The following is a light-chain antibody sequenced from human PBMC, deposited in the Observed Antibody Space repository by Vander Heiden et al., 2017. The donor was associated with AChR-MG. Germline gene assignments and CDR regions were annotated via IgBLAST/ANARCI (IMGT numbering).Light chain of an antibody. CDR1: QSVSSN. Sequence: EIVMTQSPATLSVSPGERATLSCRASQSVSSNLAWYQQKPGQAPRLVVYGASIRATGIPARFSGSGSGTEFTLTISSLQSEDFALYYCQHYNNWPRSFGQRTKLAI. V-gene: IGKV3D-15*01. CDR3: QHYNNWPRS. CDR2: GAS. J-gene: IGKJ2*01.